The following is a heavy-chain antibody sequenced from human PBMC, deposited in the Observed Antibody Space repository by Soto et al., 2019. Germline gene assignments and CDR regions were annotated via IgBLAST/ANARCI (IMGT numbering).Heavy chain of an antibody. V-gene: IGHV4-61*01. D-gene: IGHD6-13*01. CDR3: ARDLAAADY. J-gene: IGHJ4*02. Sequence: QVQLQESGPGLVKPSETLSLTCTVSGGSVSSGSYYWGWIRQPPGKGLEWIGYIYHSGSTNYNPSLKSRVTISVDTSKNQFSLSLTSVTAADTAVYYCARDLAAADYWGQGTLVTVSS. CDR2: IYHSGST. CDR1: GGSVSSGSYY.